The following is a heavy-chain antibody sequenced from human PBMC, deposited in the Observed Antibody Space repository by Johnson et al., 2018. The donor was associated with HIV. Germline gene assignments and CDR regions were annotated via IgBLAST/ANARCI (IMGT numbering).Heavy chain of an antibody. D-gene: IGHD3-3*02. V-gene: IGHV3-30*14. CDR1: GFTFSSYA. CDR2: ISYDGSNK. Sequence: QEQLVESGGGVVQPGRSLRLSCAASGFTFSSYAMHWVRQAPGKGLDWVAVISYDGSNKYYADSVKGRITISRGNSKNTLYLQMNSLRAEDTAVYYCARDLAPFDIWGQGTMVTVSS. J-gene: IGHJ3*02. CDR3: ARDLAPFDI.